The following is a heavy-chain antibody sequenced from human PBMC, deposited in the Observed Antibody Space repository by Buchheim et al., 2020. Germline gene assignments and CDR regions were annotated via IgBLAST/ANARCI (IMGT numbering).Heavy chain of an antibody. CDR1: GFTFSSYG. Sequence: QVQLVESGGGVVQPGRSLRLSCAASGFTFSSYGMHWVRQAPGKGLEWVAVIWYGGSNKYYADSVKGRFTISRDNSKNTLYLQMNSLRAEDTAVYYCARDYSKYYYYGMDVWGQGTT. D-gene: IGHD4-11*01. J-gene: IGHJ6*02. CDR2: IWYGGSNK. CDR3: ARDYSKYYYYGMDV. V-gene: IGHV3-33*01.